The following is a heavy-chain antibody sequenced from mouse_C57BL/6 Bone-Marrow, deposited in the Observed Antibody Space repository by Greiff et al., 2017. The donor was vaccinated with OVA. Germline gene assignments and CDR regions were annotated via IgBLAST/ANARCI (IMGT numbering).Heavy chain of an antibody. J-gene: IGHJ3*01. CDR2: IWSGGST. D-gene: IGHD2-3*01. V-gene: IGHV2-2*01. CDR1: GFSLTSYG. Sequence: VQLQESGPGLVQPSQSLSITCTVSGFSLTSYGVHWVRQSPGKGLEWLGVIWSGGSTDYNAAFISRLSISKDNSKSQVFFKMNSLQADDTAIYYCARSDGGYYSAYWGQGTLVTVSA. CDR3: ARSDGGYYSAY.